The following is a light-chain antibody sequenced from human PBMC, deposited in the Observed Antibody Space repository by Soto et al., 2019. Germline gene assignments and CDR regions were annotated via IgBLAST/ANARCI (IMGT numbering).Light chain of an antibody. CDR3: QHYFTPPFP. V-gene: IGKV3-15*01. Sequence: IVMTQSPATLSVSPGESVTFSCRASQGINRNLAWYQQKPGQAPRLLISGASTGATGIPARFSGSGSGTEFTLTINSLQSEDAAVYYCQHYFTPPFPFGQGTKLEIK. CDR1: QGINRN. J-gene: IGKJ2*01. CDR2: GAS.